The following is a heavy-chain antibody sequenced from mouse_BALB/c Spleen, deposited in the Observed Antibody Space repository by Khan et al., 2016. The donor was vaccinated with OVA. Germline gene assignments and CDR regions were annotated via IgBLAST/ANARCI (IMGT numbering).Heavy chain of an antibody. CDR2: IAPANGNT. CDR3: ARPSYDPRDFEV. D-gene: IGHD2-3*01. J-gene: IGHJ1*01. CDR1: GFNIKDTY. V-gene: IGHV14-3*02. Sequence: VQLQQSGAELVKPGASVKLSCTASGFNIKDTYLHWVKQRPEKGLEWIGRIAPANGNTQYDPKFQGKATITSDTSSDTSSLQLNSLTSEDTAVYYCARPSYDPRDFEVWGAGTTVTVSS.